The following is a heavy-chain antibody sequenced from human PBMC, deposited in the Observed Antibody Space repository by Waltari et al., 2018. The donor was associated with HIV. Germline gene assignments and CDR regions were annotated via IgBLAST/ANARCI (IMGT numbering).Heavy chain of an antibody. CDR3: TTCDSGEKSYYYYSGMDV. V-gene: IGHV3-23*01. CDR2: ISGSGGGK. Sequence: EVKLLESGGGLIQPGGSLRLSCATSGFSIATYGMSWVRQVPGKGLDGVASISGSGGGKHYADSVRGRFTISRDTSKNTVSLHMNSLRAEDTATYYCTTCDSGEKSYYYYSGMDVWGQGTTVIVSS. J-gene: IGHJ6*02. D-gene: IGHD4-17*01. CDR1: GFSIATYG.